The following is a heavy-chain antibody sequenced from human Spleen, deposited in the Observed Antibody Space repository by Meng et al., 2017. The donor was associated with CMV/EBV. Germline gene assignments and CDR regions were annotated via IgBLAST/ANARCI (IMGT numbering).Heavy chain of an antibody. CDR2: ISYTGYI. J-gene: IGHJ3*02. CDR1: GASISSNY. V-gene: IGHV4-59*01. D-gene: IGHD1-1*01. Sequence: SETLSLTCTVSGASISSNYWSWSRRPLGKGLEYIGSISYTGYIEYNPSLKGRVTISLDTSKNHFSLKLTSVTAADTAMYYCAGPDDMGSSPHDPFDMWGQGTMVTVSS. CDR3: AGPDDMGSSPHDPFDM.